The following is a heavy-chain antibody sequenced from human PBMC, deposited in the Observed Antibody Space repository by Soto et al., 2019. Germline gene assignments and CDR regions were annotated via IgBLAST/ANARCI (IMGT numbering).Heavy chain of an antibody. J-gene: IGHJ6*02. V-gene: IGHV3-15*01. D-gene: IGHD2-2*01. CDR3: TTEGAYAGGYYYGMDV. Sequence: PGGSLRLSCAASGFTFSNAWMSWVRQAPGKGLEWVGRIKSKTDGGTTDYAAPVKGRFTISRDDSKNTLYLQMNSLKTEDTAVYYCTTEGAYAGGYYYGMDVWGQGTTVTVSS. CDR2: IKSKTDGGTT. CDR1: GFTFSNAW.